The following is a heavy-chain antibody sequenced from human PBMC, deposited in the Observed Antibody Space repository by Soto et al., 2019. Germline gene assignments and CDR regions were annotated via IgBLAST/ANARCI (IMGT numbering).Heavy chain of an antibody. CDR2: IYFNGKT. CDR3: ERQGSY. CDR1: GVSISDTSYY. V-gene: IGHV4-39*01. J-gene: IGHJ4*02. Sequence: SETLSLTCNVSGVSISDTSYYWGWIRQPPGKGLEWIGTIYFNGKTFYNPSLKSRLTISVDTSKNQISLRLTSVTAADTAVYYFERQGSYWGQGTLVTVSS.